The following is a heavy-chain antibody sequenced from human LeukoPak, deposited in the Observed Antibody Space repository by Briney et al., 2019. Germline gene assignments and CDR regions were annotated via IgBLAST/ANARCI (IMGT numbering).Heavy chain of an antibody. CDR2: ISYDGSNK. D-gene: IGHD3-22*01. CDR1: GFTFSGYG. CDR3: AKDVSSGYYYVRFDY. V-gene: IGHV3-30*18. J-gene: IGHJ4*02. Sequence: PGRSLRLSCAASGFTFSGYGMHGVRQAPGKGLECVAVISYDGSNKYYADSVKGRFTISRDNSKNTLYLQMNSLRAEDTAVYYCAKDVSSGYYYVRFDYWGQGTLVTVSS.